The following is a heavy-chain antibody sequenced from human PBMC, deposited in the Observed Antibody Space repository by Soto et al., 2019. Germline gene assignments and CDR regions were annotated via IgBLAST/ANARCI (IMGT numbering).Heavy chain of an antibody. J-gene: IGHJ6*03. CDR2: ISSSSSYI. CDR1: GFTFSSYS. Sequence: EVQLVESGGGLVKPGGSLRLSCAASGFTFSSYSMNWVRQAPGKGLEWVSSISSSSSYIYYADSGKGRFTISRDNAKNSLYLQMNSLRAEDTAVYYCARDAGSADPDGYYYYMDVWGKGTTVTVSS. V-gene: IGHV3-21*01. CDR3: ARDAGSADPDGYYYYMDV.